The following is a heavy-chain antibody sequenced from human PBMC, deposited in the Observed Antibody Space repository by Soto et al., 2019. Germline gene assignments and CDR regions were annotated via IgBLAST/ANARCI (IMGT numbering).Heavy chain of an antibody. CDR3: APIDGDYPDLDT. D-gene: IGHD2-21*01. CDR2: IYYAGTT. V-gene: IGHV4-59*08. J-gene: IGHJ4*02. CDR1: NAAIRRYY. Sequence: SEPLSLTCSISNAAIRRYYRRWIPQPPGKGLEWIGYIYYAGTTTYNPSLKSRVSISVDTSKNEVSLKLTSVTAADTAAHSCAPIDGDYPDLDTWAQENVLTISS.